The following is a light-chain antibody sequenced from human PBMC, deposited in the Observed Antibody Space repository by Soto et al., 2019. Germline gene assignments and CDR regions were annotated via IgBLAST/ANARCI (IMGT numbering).Light chain of an antibody. CDR1: SGDIGTYAL. Sequence: QSALTQPASVSGSPGQSITISCTGTSGDIGTYALVSWFQQHPGRAPKLIIFEVTRRPSGVSNRFSGSKSGNTASLTISGLQPDDEALHCCSSYVPTSVLILFGGGTQLTVL. J-gene: IGLJ3*02. V-gene: IGLV2-23*02. CDR3: SSYVPTSVLIL. CDR2: EVT.